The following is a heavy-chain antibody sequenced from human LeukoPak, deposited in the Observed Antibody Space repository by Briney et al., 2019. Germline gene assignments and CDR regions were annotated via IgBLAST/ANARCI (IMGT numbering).Heavy chain of an antibody. CDR2: INAGNGNT. CDR3: ARGGSSSFRFDP. D-gene: IGHD6-13*01. Sequence: ASVKVSCKASGYTFTSYAMHWVRQAPGQRLEWMGWINAGNGNTKYSQEFQGRVTITRDTSASTAYMELSSLRSEDMAVYYCARGGSSSFRFDPWGQGTLVTVSS. CDR1: GYTFTSYA. J-gene: IGHJ5*02. V-gene: IGHV1-3*03.